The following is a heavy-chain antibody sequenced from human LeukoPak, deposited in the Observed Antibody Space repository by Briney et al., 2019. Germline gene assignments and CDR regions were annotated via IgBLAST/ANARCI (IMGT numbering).Heavy chain of an antibody. J-gene: IGHJ4*02. CDR3: ARGRRVRGVPPYYFDY. CDR2: INHSGST. V-gene: IGHV4-34*01. Sequence: SETLSLTCAVYGGSFSGYYWSWIRQPPGKGLEWIGEINHSGSTNYNPSLKSRVTISVDTSKNQFSLKLSSVTAADTAVYYCARGRRVRGVPPYYFDYWGQGTLVTVSS. CDR1: GGSFSGYY. D-gene: IGHD3-10*01.